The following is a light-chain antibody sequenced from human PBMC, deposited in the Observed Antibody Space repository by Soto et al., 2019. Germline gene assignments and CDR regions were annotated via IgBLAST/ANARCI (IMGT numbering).Light chain of an antibody. V-gene: IGKV1-5*03. Sequence: DIQMXQXPXXLSASVGDRVTITCRASQSINSWLAWYQQKPGKAPKLLIYKASSLESGVPSRFSGSASGTEFTLTISSLQPDDFATYYCQQYNNYSPWTFGQGTKVEIK. J-gene: IGKJ1*01. CDR3: QQYNNYSPWT. CDR1: QSINSW. CDR2: KAS.